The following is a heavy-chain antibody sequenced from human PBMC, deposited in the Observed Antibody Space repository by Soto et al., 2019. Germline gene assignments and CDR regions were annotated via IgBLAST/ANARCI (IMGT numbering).Heavy chain of an antibody. CDR1: GYNFTTDG. CDR2: ISAYNGNT. CDR3: TSEVEPSAYFAS. V-gene: IGHV1-18*04. J-gene: IGHJ4*02. Sequence: QVQLVQSGAEVKKPGASVKVSCKASGYNFTTDGISWVRQAPGQGLEWVGWISAYNGNTKTAQNFQGRVTMTTDTSTYTAYMELRSLRSDDTAVYYCTSEVEPSAYFASWGQGTLVTVSA.